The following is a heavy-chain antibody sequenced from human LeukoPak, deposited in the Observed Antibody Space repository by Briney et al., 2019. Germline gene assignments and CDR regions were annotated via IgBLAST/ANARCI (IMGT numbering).Heavy chain of an antibody. CDR1: GFTFSTYA. CDR2: ISESDGRT. Sequence: GGSLRLSCAASGFTFSTYAMNWVRRAPGKGLEWVSGISESDGRTYYADSVKGRFTISRDNSKNTLYLQMNSLGVEDTAVYYCAKVLSLTQYYWYGMDVWGQGTTVVVSS. J-gene: IGHJ6*02. V-gene: IGHV3-23*01. CDR3: AKVLSLTQYYWYGMDV. D-gene: IGHD2/OR15-2a*01.